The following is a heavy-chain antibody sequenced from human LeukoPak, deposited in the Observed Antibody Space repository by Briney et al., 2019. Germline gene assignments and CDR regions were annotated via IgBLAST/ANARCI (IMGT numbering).Heavy chain of an antibody. Sequence: SETLSLTCAVYGGSFSGYYWSWIRQPPGKGLEWIGEINHSGSTNYNPSLKSRVTISVDTSKNQFSLKLSSVTAADTAVYYCASVFRRDGYNFDYWGQGTLVTVSS. CDR1: GGSFSGYY. J-gene: IGHJ4*02. CDR2: INHSGST. V-gene: IGHV4-34*01. CDR3: ASVFRRDGYNFDY. D-gene: IGHD5-24*01.